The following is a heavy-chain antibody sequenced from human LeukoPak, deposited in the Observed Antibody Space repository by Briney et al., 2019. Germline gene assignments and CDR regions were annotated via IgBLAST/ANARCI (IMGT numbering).Heavy chain of an antibody. CDR3: AKELSLLRWFCHY. D-gene: IGHD4-23*01. V-gene: IGHV3-7*01. CDR1: GFTFSNFW. J-gene: IGHJ4*02. Sequence: GGSLRLSCAASGFTFSNFWMSWVRQAPGKGLEWVANIKNDGSEKYYVDSVKGRFNITRDNAKNSLFLQMNSLGAEDTAVYFCAKELSLLRWFCHYWGQGTLVTVSS. CDR2: IKNDGSEK.